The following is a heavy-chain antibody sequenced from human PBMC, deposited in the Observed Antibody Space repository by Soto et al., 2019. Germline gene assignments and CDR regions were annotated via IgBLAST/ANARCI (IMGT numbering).Heavy chain of an antibody. CDR1: GFTFSSYG. CDR2: ILYDGSKK. V-gene: IGHV3-30*03. CDR3: AGSCSSTSCYNHYYYGMDV. Sequence: SLRLSCAASGFTFSSYGMHWVRQAPGKGLEWVAVILYDGSKKYYADSVKGRFTISRDNSKNTLYLQMNSLRAEDTAVYYCAGSCSSTSCYNHYYYGMDVWGQGTTVTVSS. J-gene: IGHJ6*02. D-gene: IGHD2-2*02.